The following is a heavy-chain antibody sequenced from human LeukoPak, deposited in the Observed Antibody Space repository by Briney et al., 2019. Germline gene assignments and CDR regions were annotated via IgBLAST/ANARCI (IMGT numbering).Heavy chain of an antibody. D-gene: IGHD3-22*01. J-gene: IGHJ3*02. V-gene: IGHV4-34*01. Sequence: SETLSLTCAVYGGSFSGYCWSWIRQPPGKGLEWIGEINHSGSTNYNPSLKSRVTISVDTSKNQFSLKLSSVTAADTAVYYCARSPRAYYYGSRAAFDIWGQGTMVTVSS. CDR1: GGSFSGYC. CDR3: ARSPRAYYYGSRAAFDI. CDR2: INHSGST.